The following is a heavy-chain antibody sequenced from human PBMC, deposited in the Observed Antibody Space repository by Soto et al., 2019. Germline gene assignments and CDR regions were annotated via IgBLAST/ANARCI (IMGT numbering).Heavy chain of an antibody. J-gene: IGHJ3*02. CDR3: ARDRPDYDSSGDAFDI. CDR2: IYYSGST. V-gene: IGHV4-59*01. D-gene: IGHD3-22*01. CDR1: GGTISSYY. Sequence: PSDTMSLTCTVSGGTISSYYWSWIRQPPGKGLEWIGYIYYSGSTNYNPSLKSRVTISVDTSKNQFSLKLSSVTAADTAVYYCARDRPDYDSSGDAFDIWGQGTMVTVSS.